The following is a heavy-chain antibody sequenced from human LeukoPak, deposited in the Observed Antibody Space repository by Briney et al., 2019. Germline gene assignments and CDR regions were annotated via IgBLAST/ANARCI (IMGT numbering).Heavy chain of an antibody. D-gene: IGHD3-22*01. CDR3: ARVNPTNSGFYTY. V-gene: IGHV3-11*06. J-gene: IGHJ1*01. CDR2: IGPSSDNI. CDR1: GFTFSDYF. Sequence: GGSLRLSCAASGFTFSDYFMSWIRQAPEKGLEWLSYIGPSSDNINYADSVKGRFTVSRDNAKNSLYLQMNSLRAEDTAVYYCARVNPTNSGFYTYWGQGTLVTVSS.